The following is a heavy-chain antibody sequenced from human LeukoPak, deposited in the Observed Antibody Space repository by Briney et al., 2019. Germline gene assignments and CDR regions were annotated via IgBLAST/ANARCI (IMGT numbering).Heavy chain of an antibody. CDR2: INQSGST. CDR1: GYSISSGYY. V-gene: IGHV4-38-2*02. Sequence: SETLSLTCTVSGYSISSGYYWGWIRQPPGKGLEWIGEINQSGSTNYNPSLKSRVTISVDTSKNQFSLKLSSVTAADTAVYYCARRSRSEGRLWFGYQYYFDYWGQGTLVTVSS. J-gene: IGHJ4*02. CDR3: ARRSRSEGRLWFGYQYYFDY. D-gene: IGHD3-10*01.